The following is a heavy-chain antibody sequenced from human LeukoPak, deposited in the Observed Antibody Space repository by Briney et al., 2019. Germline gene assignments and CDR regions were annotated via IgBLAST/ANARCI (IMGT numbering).Heavy chain of an antibody. CDR2: INPNSGGT. CDR1: GYTFTGYY. Sequence: GASVKVSCKASGYTFTGYYMHWVRQAPGQGLEWMGWINPNSGGTNYAQKFQGRVTMTRDTSISTAYMELSGLRSDDTAAYYCATARSGWYAPMDVWGKGTTVTVSS. D-gene: IGHD6-19*01. CDR3: ATARSGWYAPMDV. J-gene: IGHJ6*03. V-gene: IGHV1-2*02.